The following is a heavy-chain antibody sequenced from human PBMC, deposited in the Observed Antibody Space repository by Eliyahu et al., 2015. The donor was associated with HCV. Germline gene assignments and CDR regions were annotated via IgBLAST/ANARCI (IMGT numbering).Heavy chain of an antibody. D-gene: IGHD1-26*01. Sequence: EEQLVESGGGLVQPGGSLRLXCAGSEFPFSGYWMHWVRQAPGKGVVLVPRIDSDGSSTIYADSVKGRFTISRDNANNTLYLQMTSLRAEDTAMYFCARGIRGSRAFDIWGRGTMVTVSS. CDR2: IDSDGSST. CDR1: EFPFSGYW. J-gene: IGHJ3*02. V-gene: IGHV3-74*01. CDR3: ARGIRGSRAFDI.